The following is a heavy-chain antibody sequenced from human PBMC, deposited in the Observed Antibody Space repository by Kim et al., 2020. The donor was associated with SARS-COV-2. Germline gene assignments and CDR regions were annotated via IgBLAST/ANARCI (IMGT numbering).Heavy chain of an antibody. D-gene: IGHD1-1*01. J-gene: IGHJ4*02. V-gene: IGHV3-23*01. CDR2: ISGSGGST. Sequence: GGSLRLSCAASGFTFSSYAMSWVRQAPGKGLEWVSAISGSGGSTYYADSVKGRFTISRDNSKNTLYLQMNSLRAEDTAVYYCAKDQSGTTSGAYYFDYWGQGTLVTVSS. CDR3: AKDQSGTTSGAYYFDY. CDR1: GFTFSSYA.